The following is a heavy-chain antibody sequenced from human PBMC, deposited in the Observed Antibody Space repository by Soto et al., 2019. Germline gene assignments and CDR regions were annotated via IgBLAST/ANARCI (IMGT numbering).Heavy chain of an antibody. CDR1: GFTVRSTY. V-gene: IGHV3-53*01. D-gene: IGHD1-1*01. Sequence: GGSLRLSCAASGFTVRSTYMSWVRQAPGKGPEWVSVIYGGGSTYYADSVTGRFTISRDNSKNPIYLQLDNLRAEDTAMYYCTTVGSYNYGMDSEDAFDICGQGTTVTVSS. CDR2: IYGGGST. J-gene: IGHJ3*02. CDR3: TTVGSYNYGMDSEDAFDI.